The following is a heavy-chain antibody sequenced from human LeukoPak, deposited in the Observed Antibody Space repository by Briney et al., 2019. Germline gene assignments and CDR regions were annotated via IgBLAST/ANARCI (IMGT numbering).Heavy chain of an antibody. CDR3: AWYYYDSSGYSPIY. CDR2: IIPIFGTA. J-gene: IGHJ4*02. Sequence: GASVKVSCKASGGTFSSYAISWVRQAPGQGLEWMGGIIPIFGTANYAQKFQGRVTITADESTSTAYMELSSLRSEDTAVYYCAWYYYDSSGYSPIYWGQGTLVTVSS. V-gene: IGHV1-69*13. D-gene: IGHD3-22*01. CDR1: GGTFSSYA.